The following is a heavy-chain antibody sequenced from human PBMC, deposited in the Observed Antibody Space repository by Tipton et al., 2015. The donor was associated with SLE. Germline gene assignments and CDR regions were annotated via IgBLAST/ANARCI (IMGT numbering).Heavy chain of an antibody. CDR1: GGSISSSSYY. CDR2: INHSGST. Sequence: LRLSCTVSGGSISSSSYYWGWIRQPPGKGLEWIGEINHSGSTNYNPSLKSRVRISVDTSKNQFSLKLSSVTAADTAVYYCARGGGGSFDYWGQGTLVAVSS. V-gene: IGHV4-39*07. CDR3: ARGGGGSFDY. J-gene: IGHJ4*02. D-gene: IGHD6-25*01.